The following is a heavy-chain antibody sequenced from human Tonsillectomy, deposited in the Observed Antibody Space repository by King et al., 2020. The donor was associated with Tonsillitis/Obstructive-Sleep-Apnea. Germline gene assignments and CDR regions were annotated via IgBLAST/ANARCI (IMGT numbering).Heavy chain of an antibody. V-gene: IGHV4-39*02. D-gene: IGHD2-8*02. CDR1: GGTIRSSTYY. J-gene: IGHJ4*02. CDR3: ARLYCGLQPRDY. CDR2: IYYGGNT. Sequence: VQLQESGPGLVKPSETLSLTCSVSGGTIRSSTYYWGWIRQPPGKGLEWFGSIYYGGNTYYNPSLKSRVTISVDTSKNHFSLKLSSVTAAYTAVYYCARLYCGLQPRDYWAQGTLVTVSS.